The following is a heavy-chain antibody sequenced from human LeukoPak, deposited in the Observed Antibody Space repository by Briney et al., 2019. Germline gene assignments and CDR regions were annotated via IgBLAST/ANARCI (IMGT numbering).Heavy chain of an antibody. CDR2: IKQDGSEK. Sequence: GGSLRLSCTASGFTFSSYWMSWVRQAPGKGLEWVANIKQDGSEKYYVDSVKGRFTISRDNAKNSLYLQMNSLRAEDTAVYYCARSGWWMATNFDYWGQGTLVTVSS. CDR1: GFTFSSYW. D-gene: IGHD5-24*01. V-gene: IGHV3-7*01. J-gene: IGHJ4*02. CDR3: ARSGWWMATNFDY.